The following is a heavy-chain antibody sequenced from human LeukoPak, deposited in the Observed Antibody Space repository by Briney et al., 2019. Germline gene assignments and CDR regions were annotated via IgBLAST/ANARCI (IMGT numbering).Heavy chain of an antibody. D-gene: IGHD2-15*01. V-gene: IGHV3-9*03. CDR2: ISYNGGTI. Sequence: GGSLRLSCAVSGFTLNDYAMQWVRPAPGKGLEWGSGISYNGGTIGFADSVKGRFTISRDNAKNSLYLQMNSLRAEDMALYYCAKDGCSGGSCYGRSAFDIWGQGTMVTVSS. CDR3: AKDGCSGGSCYGRSAFDI. CDR1: GFTLNDYA. J-gene: IGHJ3*02.